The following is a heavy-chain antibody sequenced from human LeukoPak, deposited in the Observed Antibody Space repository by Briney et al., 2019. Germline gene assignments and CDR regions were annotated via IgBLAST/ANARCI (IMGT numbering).Heavy chain of an antibody. CDR1: GFIFSSYW. CDR2: IKQDGSEK. CDR3: ARASGWYIPYYFDY. D-gene: IGHD6-19*01. J-gene: IGHJ4*02. Sequence: PGGSLRLSCAASGFIFSSYWMSWVRQAPGKGLEWVANIKQDGSEKYYVDSVKGRFTISRDNAKNSLYLQMNSLRAEDTAVYYCARASGWYIPYYFDYWGQGTLVTVSS. V-gene: IGHV3-7*01.